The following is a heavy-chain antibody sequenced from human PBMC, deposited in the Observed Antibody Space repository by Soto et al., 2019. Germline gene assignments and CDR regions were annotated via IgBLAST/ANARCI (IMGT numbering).Heavy chain of an antibody. CDR1: GGTFSSYA. D-gene: IGHD2-15*01. CDR2: IIPIFGTA. V-gene: IGHV1-69*13. CDR3: ARGRGERYCSGGSCYSFSPKKVPGDYYYYYGMDV. J-gene: IGHJ6*02. Sequence: GASVKVSCKASGGTFSSYAISWVRQAPGQGLEWMGGIIPIFGTANYAQKFQGRVTITADESTSTAYMELSSLRSEDTAVYYCARGRGERYCSGGSCYSFSPKKVPGDYYYYYGMDVWGQGTTVTVSS.